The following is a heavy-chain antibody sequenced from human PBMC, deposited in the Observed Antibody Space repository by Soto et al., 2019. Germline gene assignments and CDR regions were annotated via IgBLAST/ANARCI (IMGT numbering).Heavy chain of an antibody. V-gene: IGHV3-53*01. Sequence: PGGSLRLSCAASGFTVSSNDMSWVRQAPGKGLEWVSVIYSGGSTYYADSVKGRFTISRDNSKNTLYLQMNSLRAEDTAVYYCARGEGYTYGPTDYWGQGTLVTVSS. CDR3: ARGEGYTYGPTDY. CDR1: GFTVSSND. D-gene: IGHD5-18*01. J-gene: IGHJ4*02. CDR2: IYSGGST.